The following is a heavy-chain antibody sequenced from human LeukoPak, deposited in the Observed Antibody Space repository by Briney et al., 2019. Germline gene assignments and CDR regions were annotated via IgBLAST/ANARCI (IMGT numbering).Heavy chain of an antibody. CDR2: TYSNGRT. CDR1: GFTVSSNY. D-gene: IGHD3-10*01. CDR3: AKDRGSGSYYTTFGHFDY. Sequence: GGSLRLSCAASGFTVSSNYMSWVRQAPGKGLEWVSVTYSNGRTYYADSVKGRFTISRDNSKNTLYLQMNSLRAEDTAVYYCAKDRGSGSYYTTFGHFDYWGQGTLVTVSS. V-gene: IGHV3-66*03. J-gene: IGHJ4*02.